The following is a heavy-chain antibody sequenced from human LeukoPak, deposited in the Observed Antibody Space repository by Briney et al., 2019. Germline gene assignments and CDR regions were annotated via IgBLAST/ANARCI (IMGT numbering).Heavy chain of an antibody. D-gene: IGHD3-22*01. Sequence: AGSLRLSCAASXFTFSSFAMSWVRQAPGKGLEWVSRVSGSGGSTYYADSVKGRFSISRDNSKNTLYLQMNSLRAEDTAVYYCARDSSGYGSFDYWGRGTLVTVSS. CDR1: XFTFSSFA. J-gene: IGHJ4*02. V-gene: IGHV3-23*01. CDR3: ARDSSGYGSFDY. CDR2: VSGSGGST.